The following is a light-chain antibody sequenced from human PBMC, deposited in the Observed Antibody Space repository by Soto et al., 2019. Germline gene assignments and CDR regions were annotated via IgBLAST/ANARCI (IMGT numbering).Light chain of an antibody. J-gene: IGKJ2*01. V-gene: IGKV3-20*01. CDR2: GAS. Sequence: PGERATLSCRASQSVSSTLAWYQQKPGQAPRVLIYGASSRATGIPDRFGGSWSGTDFTLTISRLEPEDFAVYYCQQYGGSPRTFGQGTKLEI. CDR1: QSVSST. CDR3: QQYGGSPRT.